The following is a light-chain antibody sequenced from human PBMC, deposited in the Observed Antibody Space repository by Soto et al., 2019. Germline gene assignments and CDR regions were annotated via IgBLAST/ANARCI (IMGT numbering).Light chain of an antibody. CDR1: QSVLLTSNNRNY. Sequence: DIVMTQSPDSLAVSLGERVTINCKSSQSVLLTSNNRNYLTWYQQKPGQSPKLLIYWASTRESGVPDRFSGSGSGTDFTLTISSLQAEDVAVYYCQQYYSIPWTFGQGTKVEIK. J-gene: IGKJ1*01. CDR3: QQYYSIPWT. V-gene: IGKV4-1*01. CDR2: WAS.